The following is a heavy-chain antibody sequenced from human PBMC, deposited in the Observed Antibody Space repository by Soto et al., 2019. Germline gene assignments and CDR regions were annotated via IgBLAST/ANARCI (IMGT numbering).Heavy chain of an antibody. J-gene: IGHJ4*02. CDR1: GFTFSSYA. CDR2: ISGSGGRT. Sequence: EVQLLESGGGLVQPGGSLRLSCAASGFTFSSYAMSWVRQAPGKGLEWVSAISGSGGRTYYADSVKGRFTISRDNSKNTLYLQMNSLRAEDTAVYYCAKGSVVVAATQKYYFDYLGQGTLVTGSS. D-gene: IGHD2-15*01. V-gene: IGHV3-23*01. CDR3: AKGSVVVAATQKYYFDY.